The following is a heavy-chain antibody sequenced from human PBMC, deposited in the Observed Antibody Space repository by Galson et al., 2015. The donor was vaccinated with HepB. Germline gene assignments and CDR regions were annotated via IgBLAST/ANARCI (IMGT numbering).Heavy chain of an antibody. CDR3: AREGPCSSSSCNYFDY. V-gene: IGHV3-74*01. D-gene: IGHD2-2*01. J-gene: IGHJ4*02. CDR2: INSDGSST. CDR1: GFSFSNYW. Sequence: SLRLSCAASGFSFSNYWMHWVRQAPGKGLVWVSRINSDGSSTNYADSVKGRFTISRDNAKSTLYLQMNSLRAEDTAVYYCAREGPCSSSSCNYFDYWGQGTLVTVSS.